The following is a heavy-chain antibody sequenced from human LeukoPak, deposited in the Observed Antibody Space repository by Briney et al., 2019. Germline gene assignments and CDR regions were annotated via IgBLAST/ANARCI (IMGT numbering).Heavy chain of an antibody. CDR3: ARSSGWWSLDY. V-gene: IGHV3-23*01. D-gene: IGHD6-19*01. Sequence: GGSLRLSCAASGFTFSTASLHCVRQAPGGGLEWVSPFDNGFGTYYPDSLKGRFTISRDNSKNTLFLQMNSLRDEDTAVYYCARSSGWWSLDYWGQGTLVTVSS. CDR2: FDNGFGT. CDR1: GFTFSTAS. J-gene: IGHJ4*02.